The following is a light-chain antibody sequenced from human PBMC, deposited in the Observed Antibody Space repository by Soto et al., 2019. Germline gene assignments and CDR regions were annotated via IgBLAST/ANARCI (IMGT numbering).Light chain of an antibody. V-gene: IGLV1-51*01. CDR2: DNN. CDR3: GTWDGSLSGVV. CDR1: SSNIGNNY. Sequence: QSVLTQPPSVSAAPGQKVTISCSGSSSNIGNNYVSWYQQLPLTAPKLLIYDNNKRPSGIPDRFSGSKSGTSATLGITGLQTGDEADYYCGTWDGSLSGVVFGGGTKVTVL. J-gene: IGLJ2*01.